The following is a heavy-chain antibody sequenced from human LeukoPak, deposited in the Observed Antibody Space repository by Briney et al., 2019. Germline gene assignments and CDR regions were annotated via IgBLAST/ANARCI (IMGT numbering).Heavy chain of an antibody. Sequence: PGRSLRLSCAASGFTFSSYGMHWVRQAPGKGLEWVAVISFDGSNKYYADSVKGRFTISRDNSKNTLYLQMNSLRAEDTAVYYCAKGKEVWRRDAFDIWGQGTMVTVSS. V-gene: IGHV3-30*18. J-gene: IGHJ3*02. CDR2: ISFDGSNK. CDR3: AKGKEVWRRDAFDI. CDR1: GFTFSSYG.